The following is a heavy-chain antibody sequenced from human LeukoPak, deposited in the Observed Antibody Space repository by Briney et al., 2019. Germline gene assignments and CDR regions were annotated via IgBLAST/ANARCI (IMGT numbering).Heavy chain of an antibody. Sequence: GGSRRLSCAASGFTFSSYEMNWVGQAPGKGLDWVSYISSSGSTIYYADSVKGRFTISRDNAKNSLYLQMNSLRAEDTAVYYCAELGITMIGGVWGKGTTVTISS. V-gene: IGHV3-48*03. D-gene: IGHD3-10*02. CDR3: AELGITMIGGV. J-gene: IGHJ6*04. CDR1: GFTFSSYE. CDR2: ISSSGSTI.